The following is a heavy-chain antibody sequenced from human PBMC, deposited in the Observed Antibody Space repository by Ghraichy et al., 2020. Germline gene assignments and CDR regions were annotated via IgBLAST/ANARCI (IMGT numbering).Heavy chain of an antibody. D-gene: IGHD4-17*01. CDR3: LRSRENTVINGLDV. CDR2: INDSGNN. V-gene: IGHV4-59*01. J-gene: IGHJ6*02. Sequence: SETLSLTCTISGGSISNYYWIWVRQPPGKGPEWIGYINDSGNNKYNPSLRSRVTFSLDTSKKQFSLKLSSVTAADAAVYFCLRSRENTVINGLDVWGQGTTVTVSS. CDR1: GGSISNYY.